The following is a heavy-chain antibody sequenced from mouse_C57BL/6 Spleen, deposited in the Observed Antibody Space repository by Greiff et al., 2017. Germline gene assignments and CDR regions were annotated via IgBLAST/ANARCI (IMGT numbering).Heavy chain of an antibody. CDR3: ANYGSRNYAMDY. CDR1: GYSITSGYY. Sequence: EVQLQESGPGLVKPSQSLSLTCSVTGYSITSGYYWNWIRQFPGNKLEWMGYISYDGSNNYNPSLKNRISITRDTSKNQFFLKLNSVTTEDTATYYCANYGSRNYAMDYWGQGTSVTVSS. J-gene: IGHJ4*01. V-gene: IGHV3-6*01. CDR2: ISYDGSN. D-gene: IGHD1-1*01.